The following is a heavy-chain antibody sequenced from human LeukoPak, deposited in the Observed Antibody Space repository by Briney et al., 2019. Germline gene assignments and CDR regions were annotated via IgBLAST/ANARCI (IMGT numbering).Heavy chain of an antibody. CDR3: AKFTLITMIRWGDYFDY. D-gene: IGHD3-22*01. V-gene: IGHV3-23*01. CDR1: GFTFSSYA. J-gene: IGHJ4*02. CDR2: ISGSGGST. Sequence: PGGSLRLSCAASGFTFSSYAMSWVRQAPGKGLEWVSAISGSGGSTYYADSVKGRFTISRDNSKNTLYLQMNSLRAEDTAVYYCAKFTLITMIRWGDYFDYWGQGTLVTVSS.